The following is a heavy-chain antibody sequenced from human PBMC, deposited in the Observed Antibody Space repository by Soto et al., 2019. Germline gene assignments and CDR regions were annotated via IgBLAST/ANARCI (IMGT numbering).Heavy chain of an antibody. CDR3: ARLPPRYPTYGMDV. CDR1: GYTFTDYY. D-gene: IGHD1-26*01. V-gene: IGHV1-2*02. Sequence: QVQLVQSGAEVKKPGASVKVSCKASGYTFTDYYMHWVRQAPGQGLEWMGWINPNSGGTNYAQKFQGRVTTTRDTSISTAYMELSRLRSDDTAVYYCARLPPRYPTYGMDVWGHGTTVTVSS. J-gene: IGHJ6*02. CDR2: INPNSGGT.